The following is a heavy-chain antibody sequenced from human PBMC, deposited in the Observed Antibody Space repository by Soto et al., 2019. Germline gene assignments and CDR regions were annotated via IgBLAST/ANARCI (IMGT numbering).Heavy chain of an antibody. J-gene: IGHJ6*02. CDR3: ARETLSYGFAGEV. CDR2: IPWNGGNT. CDR1: GFRFDDHN. Sequence: GRSLRLSCAASGFRFDDHNMHWVRPAPGKGREWVSLIPWNGGNTSYADSVKGRLTTSRDGTTQSVSLRVTGLKREDPGLYYWARETLSYGFAGEVWGQRTTVTV. V-gene: IGHV3-43*01. D-gene: IGHD3-16*01.